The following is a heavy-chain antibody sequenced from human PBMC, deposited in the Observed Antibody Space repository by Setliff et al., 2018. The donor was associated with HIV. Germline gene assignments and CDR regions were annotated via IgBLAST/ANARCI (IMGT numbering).Heavy chain of an antibody. V-gene: IGHV3-7*01. CDR1: GFTFSNYA. D-gene: IGHD3-10*01. CDR2: VNPDGSEA. CDR3: ADPPSGY. J-gene: IGHJ4*02. Sequence: GSLRLSCAASGFTFSNYAMSWVRQAPGEGLEWVASVNPDGSEASSVGSMKGRFTVSRDNAKNTLSLQMNSLRVEDTAVYYCADPPSGYWGQGTLVTVSS.